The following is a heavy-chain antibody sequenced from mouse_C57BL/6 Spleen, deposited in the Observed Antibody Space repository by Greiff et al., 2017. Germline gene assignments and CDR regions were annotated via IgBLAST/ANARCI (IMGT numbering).Heavy chain of an antibody. Sequence: VQLQQSGPGLVQPSQSLSITCTVSGFSLTSYGVHWVRQSPGKGLEWLGVLWSGGSRDYNAAFISRLSISKDNSKSQVFFKMNSLQADDTAIYYCARGVVGVDWSCDVWGTGTTVTVAS. J-gene: IGHJ1*03. CDR1: GFSLTSYG. CDR2: LWSGGSR. D-gene: IGHD1-1*01. V-gene: IGHV2-2*01. CDR3: ARGVVGVDWSCDV.